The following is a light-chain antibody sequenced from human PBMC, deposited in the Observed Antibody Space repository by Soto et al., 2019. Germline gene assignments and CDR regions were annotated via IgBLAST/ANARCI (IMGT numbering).Light chain of an antibody. CDR2: AVS. CDR3: QHFGDSVWT. V-gene: IGKV3-20*01. CDR1: QSVSSSS. J-gene: IGKJ1*01. Sequence: VVLTQSPATRSLSPGQRATLSCRASQSVSSSSVAWYRQRPGQAPRLLIYAVSSRAIDTPDRFSGSGSGTDFTLTISRLEPEDFAVYYCQHFGDSVWTFGQGTKLDIK.